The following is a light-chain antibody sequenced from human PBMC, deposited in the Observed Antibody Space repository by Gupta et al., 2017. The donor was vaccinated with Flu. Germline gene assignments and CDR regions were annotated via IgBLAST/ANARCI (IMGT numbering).Light chain of an antibody. Sequence: QSALTQPPSASGSPGQSVTISCTGTSSDVGGYNYVSWYQQHPGKAPKLMIYEVTKRPSGVPDRVSGPKSGNTASLTVSGLQAEDEADDYCSSYAGNNNWVFGGGTKLTVL. V-gene: IGLV2-8*01. J-gene: IGLJ3*02. CDR2: EVT. CDR3: SSYAGNNNWV. CDR1: SSDVGGYNY.